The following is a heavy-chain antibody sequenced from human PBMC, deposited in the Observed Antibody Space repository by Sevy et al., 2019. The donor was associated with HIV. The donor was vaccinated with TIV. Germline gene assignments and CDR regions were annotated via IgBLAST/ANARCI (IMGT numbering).Heavy chain of an antibody. CDR1: GFTFSSYA. CDR3: ARGELDIVKRMEGPAVGMDV. J-gene: IGHJ6*02. D-gene: IGHD2-2*03. V-gene: IGHV3-30-3*01. CDR2: ISYDGSNK. Sequence: GGSLRLSCAASGFTFSSYAMHWVRQAPGKGLEWVAVISYDGSNKYYVDSVKGRFTISRDNSKSTLYLQMNSLRAEDTAVYYCARGELDIVKRMEGPAVGMDVWGQGTTVTVSS.